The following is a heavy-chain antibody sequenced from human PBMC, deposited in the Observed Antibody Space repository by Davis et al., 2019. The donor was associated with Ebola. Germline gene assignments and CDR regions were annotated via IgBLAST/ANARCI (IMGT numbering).Heavy chain of an antibody. V-gene: IGHV5-51*01. Sequence: GESLKISCKGSGYSFSRYWIGWVRQMPGKGLEWMGIIYPGDSDTRYNPSFQGQVTISADKSINTAYLQWSSLKASDTAMYYCARPSITGTADAFDIWGQGTMVTVSS. CDR3: ARPSITGTADAFDI. CDR1: GYSFSRYW. J-gene: IGHJ3*02. D-gene: IGHD1-20*01. CDR2: IYPGDSDT.